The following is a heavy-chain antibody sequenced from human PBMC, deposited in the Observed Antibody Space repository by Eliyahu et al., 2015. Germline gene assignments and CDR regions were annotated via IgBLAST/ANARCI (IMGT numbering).Heavy chain of an antibody. V-gene: IGHV4-34*01. CDR2: INXXGST. CDR1: XGSFSGYY. J-gene: IGHJ4*02. Sequence: QVQLQQWGAGLLKPSETLSLTCAVXXGSFSGYYWSWIRQPPGKGXEWXGEINXXGSTNYNPSLKSRVTISVDTSKNQFSLKLSSVTAADTAVYYCARDPGYGDYDGDYWGQGTLVTVSS. CDR3: ARDPGYGDYDGDY. D-gene: IGHD4-17*01.